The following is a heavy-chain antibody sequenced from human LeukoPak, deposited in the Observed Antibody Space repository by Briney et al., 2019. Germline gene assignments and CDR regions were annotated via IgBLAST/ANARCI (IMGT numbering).Heavy chain of an antibody. Sequence: PGGSLRLSCAASGFTFSYYTMHWVRQAPGKGLEWVAVISSDGSTKYYADSVKGRFTISRDNSKNTLYLQMNSLRAEDTAVYYCAKSGRDFGVVRGAFDIWGQGTMVTVSS. CDR3: AKSGRDFGVVRGAFDI. CDR2: ISSDGSTK. D-gene: IGHD3-3*01. J-gene: IGHJ3*02. CDR1: GFTFSYYT. V-gene: IGHV3-30-3*02.